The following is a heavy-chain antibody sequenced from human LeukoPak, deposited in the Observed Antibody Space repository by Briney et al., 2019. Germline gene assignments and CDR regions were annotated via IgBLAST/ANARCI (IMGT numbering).Heavy chain of an antibody. CDR3: TRVVPSGYWFYYFDY. D-gene: IGHD3-22*01. Sequence: GSLRLSCTASGFTFGDYAMSWFRQAPGKGLEWVGFIRSKAYGGTTEYAASVKGRFTISRDDSKSIAYLQMNSLKTEDTAVYYCTRVVPSGYWFYYFDYWGQGTLVTVSS. J-gene: IGHJ4*02. CDR2: IRSKAYGGTT. CDR1: GFTFGDYA. V-gene: IGHV3-49*03.